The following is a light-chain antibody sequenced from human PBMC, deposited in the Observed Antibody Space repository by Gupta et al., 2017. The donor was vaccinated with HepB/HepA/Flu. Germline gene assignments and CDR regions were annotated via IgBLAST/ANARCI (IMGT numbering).Light chain of an antibody. CDR3: CSHGDSNSFWV. J-gene: IGLJ3*02. Sequence: QSALTQPAAVSGYPGQSLTISCTGCISDVGTYDLVSWYQQHPGKAPQLLIHLATQRPSGVSNRFSGSRSGNTASLTISGLQAEDEADYYCCSHGDSNSFWVLGGGTRLTVL. V-gene: IGLV2-23*02. CDR1: ISDVGTYDL. CDR2: LAT.